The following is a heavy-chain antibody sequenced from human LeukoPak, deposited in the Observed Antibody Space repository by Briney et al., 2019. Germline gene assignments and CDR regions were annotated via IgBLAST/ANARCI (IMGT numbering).Heavy chain of an antibody. D-gene: IGHD3-22*01. J-gene: IGHJ5*02. V-gene: IGHV5-51*01. CDR1: GYSFTNYW. CDR2: IYPGDSDT. Sequence: GESLKISCKGSGYSFTNYWIGWVRQMPGEGLEWMGSIYPGDSDTRYSPSFQGQVTISADKSISTAYLQWSRLKASDTAMYYCARHARDSSGYNLKNWFDAWGQGTLVTVSS. CDR3: ARHARDSSGYNLKNWFDA.